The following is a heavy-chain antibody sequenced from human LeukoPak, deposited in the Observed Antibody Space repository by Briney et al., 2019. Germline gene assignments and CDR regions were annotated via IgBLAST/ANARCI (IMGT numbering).Heavy chain of an antibody. CDR3: AKEGMQPEGAFDI. CDR2: ISYDGGNK. V-gene: IGHV3-30*18. Sequence: PGRSLRLSCAASGFTFSSYGMHWVRQAPGKGLEWVAVISYDGGNKYYADSVKGRFTISRDNSKNTPYLQMNSLRAEDTAVYYCAKEGMQPEGAFDIWGQGTMVTVSS. D-gene: IGHD1-14*01. J-gene: IGHJ3*02. CDR1: GFTFSSYG.